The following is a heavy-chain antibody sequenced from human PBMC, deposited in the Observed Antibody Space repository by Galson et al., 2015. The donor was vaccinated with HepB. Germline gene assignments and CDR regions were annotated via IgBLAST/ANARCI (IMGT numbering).Heavy chain of an antibody. Sequence: SGYTFTGYYMHWVRQAPGQGLEWMGRINPNSGGTNYAQKFQGRVTMTRDTSISTAYMELSRLRSDDTAVYYCARAGGYCSSTSCNGFYYYYMDVWGKGTTVTVSS. CDR3: ARAGGYCSSTSCNGFYYYYMDV. V-gene: IGHV1-2*06. CDR2: INPNSGGT. CDR1: GYTFTGYY. J-gene: IGHJ6*03. D-gene: IGHD2-2*01.